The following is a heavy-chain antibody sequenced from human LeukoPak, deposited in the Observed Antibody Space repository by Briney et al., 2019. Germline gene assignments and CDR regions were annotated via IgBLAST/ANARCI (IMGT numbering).Heavy chain of an antibody. CDR2: IYYSGST. Sequence: PSETLSLTCTVSGGSISSGDYYWSWIRQPPGKGLEWIGYIYYSGSTYYNPSLKSRVTISVDTSKNQFSLKLSSVTAADTAVYYCAGGSSFGVVNYYYYGMDVWGQGTLVTVSS. CDR3: AGGSSFGVVNYYYYGMDV. V-gene: IGHV4-30-4*01. J-gene: IGHJ6*02. CDR1: GGSISSGDYY. D-gene: IGHD3-3*02.